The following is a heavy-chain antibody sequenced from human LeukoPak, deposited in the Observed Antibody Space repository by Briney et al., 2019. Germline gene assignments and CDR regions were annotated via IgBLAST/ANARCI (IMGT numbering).Heavy chain of an antibody. V-gene: IGHV3-21*01. D-gene: IGHD6-13*01. Sequence: PGGSLRLSCAASGSTFSRNAMNWVRQAPGKGLEWVSFISSSNYMSYADSVKGRFTISRDNAKSSLYLQMNSLRAEDTAVYYCARPLDSSNNYFDYWGQGTLVTVSA. CDR2: ISSSNYM. CDR3: ARPLDSSNNYFDY. CDR1: GSTFSRNA. J-gene: IGHJ4*02.